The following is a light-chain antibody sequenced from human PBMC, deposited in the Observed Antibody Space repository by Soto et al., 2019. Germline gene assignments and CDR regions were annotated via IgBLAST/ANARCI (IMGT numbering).Light chain of an antibody. CDR1: QSVGSGY. V-gene: IGKV3-20*01. CDR3: QHYGTSPPHT. CDR2: GTS. J-gene: IGKJ2*01. Sequence: EIVLTQSPGTLSLSPGERATLSCRASQSVGSGYLAWFQQKAGQTPRLLIYGTSHRPTYIPDRFSGSGSGTDFTLTISRVEPEDFAVYYCQHYGTSPPHTFGQGTRLEIK.